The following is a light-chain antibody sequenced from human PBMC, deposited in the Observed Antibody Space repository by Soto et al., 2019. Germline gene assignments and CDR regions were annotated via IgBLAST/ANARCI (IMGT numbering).Light chain of an antibody. CDR3: QQYYTYPWT. J-gene: IGKJ1*01. Sequence: DIQMTQSPSTLPASVGDRLTITCRASQSISPWLAWYQQRPGKGPKLLIYKASNLQGGVSSRFSGSGSGTEFTLTISGLQPDDFATSYCQQYYTYPWTFGQGTKVEIK. V-gene: IGKV1-5*03. CDR1: QSISPW. CDR2: KAS.